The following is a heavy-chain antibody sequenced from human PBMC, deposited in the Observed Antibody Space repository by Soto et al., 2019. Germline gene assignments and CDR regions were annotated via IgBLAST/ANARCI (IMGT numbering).Heavy chain of an antibody. J-gene: IGHJ4*02. Sequence: EVQLVESGGGLVKPGGSLRLSCAASGFTFSSYSMNWVRQAPGKGREWVSSISSSSSYIYYADSVKGRFTISRDNAKNSLYLQMNSLRAEDTAVYYCARGIGDASYFDYWGQGTLVTVSS. V-gene: IGHV3-21*01. D-gene: IGHD1-26*01. CDR1: GFTFSSYS. CDR2: ISSSSSYI. CDR3: ARGIGDASYFDY.